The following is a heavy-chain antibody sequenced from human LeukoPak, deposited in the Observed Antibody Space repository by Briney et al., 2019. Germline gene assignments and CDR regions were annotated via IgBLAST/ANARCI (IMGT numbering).Heavy chain of an antibody. CDR1: GFTFDDYA. CDR3: AKVTYGDYYFDY. CDR2: ISWNSGSI. Sequence: GRSLRLSCAASGFTFDDYAMHWVRQAPGKGLEWGSGISWNSGSIGYADSVKGRFTISRDNAKNSLYLQMNSLRAGDTALYYCAKVTYGDYYFDYWGQGTLVTVSS. V-gene: IGHV3-9*01. J-gene: IGHJ4*02. D-gene: IGHD4-17*01.